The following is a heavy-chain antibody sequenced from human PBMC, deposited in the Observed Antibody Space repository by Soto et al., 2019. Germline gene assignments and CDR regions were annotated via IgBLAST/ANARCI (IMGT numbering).Heavy chain of an antibody. CDR3: ARDPSGGDAGARYFDL. D-gene: IGHD2-21*02. Sequence: EVQLVESGGGLVQPGGSLRLSCAGSGFSLSSYAMNWVRQAPGKGLEWVSYISHSSSNIRYADSVKGRFTISRDNAKNSLYLQMNSARAEDTALYYCARDPSGGDAGARYFDLWGRGTLVTVSS. CDR2: ISHSSSNI. CDR1: GFSLSSYA. V-gene: IGHV3-48*01. J-gene: IGHJ2*01.